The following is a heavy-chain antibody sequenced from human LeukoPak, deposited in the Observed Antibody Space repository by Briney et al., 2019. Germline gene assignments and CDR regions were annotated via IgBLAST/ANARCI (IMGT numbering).Heavy chain of an antibody. CDR1: GYSFTNYW. Sequence: LGESLKISCKVSGYSFTNYWIGWVRQMPGKGLEWMGIINPGDSDTRYSPSFQGQVTISADKSITTAYLQWSSLKASDTAMFYCAFYTPKIYFDYWGQGTLVTVSS. V-gene: IGHV5-51*01. J-gene: IGHJ4*02. CDR2: INPGDSDT. CDR3: AFYTPKIYFDY.